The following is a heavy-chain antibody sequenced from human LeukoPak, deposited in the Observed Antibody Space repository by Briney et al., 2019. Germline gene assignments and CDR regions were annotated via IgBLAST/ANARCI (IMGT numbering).Heavy chain of an antibody. D-gene: IGHD2-15*01. CDR3: ARVSAWSLDS. Sequence: GGSRRLSCTASGFPFSDFYMTWIRKSPGKGLEWVSYISGSGTTIQYADSVKGRLTISRDNARNSLYLQMNSLRAEDTAVYYCARVSAWSLDSWGQGTLLTVSS. CDR1: GFPFSDFY. CDR2: ISGSGTTI. V-gene: IGHV3-11*04. J-gene: IGHJ4*02.